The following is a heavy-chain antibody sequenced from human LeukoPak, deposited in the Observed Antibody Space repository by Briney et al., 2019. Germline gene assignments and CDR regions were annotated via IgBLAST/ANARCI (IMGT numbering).Heavy chain of an antibody. V-gene: IGHV3-7*01. Sequence: GGSLRLSCAASGFTFSSYGMHWVRQAPGKGLEWVANIKQDGSEKYYVDSVKGRFTISRDNAKNSLYLQMNSLRAEDTAVYYCARNVDDGSADNWGQGTLVTVSS. CDR3: ARNVDDGSADN. CDR2: IKQDGSEK. CDR1: GFTFSSYG. J-gene: IGHJ4*02. D-gene: IGHD1-26*01.